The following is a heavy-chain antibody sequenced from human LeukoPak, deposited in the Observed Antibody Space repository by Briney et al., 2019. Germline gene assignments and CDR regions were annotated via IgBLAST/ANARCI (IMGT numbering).Heavy chain of an antibody. Sequence: LRLSCAASGFTFSDYYMSWIRQPPGKGLEWIGYIYYSGSTYYNPSLKSRVTISVDTSKNQFSLKLSSVTAADTAVYYCARNTYYDFWSGPHLFDYWGQGTLVTVSS. D-gene: IGHD3-3*01. CDR1: GFTFSDYY. CDR3: ARNTYYDFWSGPHLFDY. CDR2: IYYSGST. J-gene: IGHJ4*02. V-gene: IGHV4-30-4*08.